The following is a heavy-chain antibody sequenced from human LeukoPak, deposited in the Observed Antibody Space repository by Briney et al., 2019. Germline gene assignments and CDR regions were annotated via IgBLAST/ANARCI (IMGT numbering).Heavy chain of an antibody. J-gene: IGHJ4*02. D-gene: IGHD6-19*01. CDR3: ATGVRGYNSALDY. Sequence: PGGSLRLSCAASGFTFSNYYMNWVRQAPGKGLEWVSSISSGSSYIYYADSLKGRFTISRDNAKNSLYLQMNSLRAEDTAVYYCATGVRGYNSALDYWGQGTLVTVSP. CDR1: GFTFSNYY. CDR2: ISSGSSYI. V-gene: IGHV3-21*01.